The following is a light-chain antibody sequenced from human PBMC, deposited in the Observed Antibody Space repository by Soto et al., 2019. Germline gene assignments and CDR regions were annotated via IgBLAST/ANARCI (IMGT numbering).Light chain of an antibody. CDR1: SSDVGGYKY. CDR2: EVS. Sequence: QSALTQPASVSGSPGQSITISCTGTSSDVGGYKYVSWYQHHPGKVPKLIIYEVSKRPSGVSNRFSGSKSGNTASLTISGLQAEDEADYYCASYTSSRTWVFGGGTKVTVL. V-gene: IGLV2-14*01. CDR3: ASYTSSRTWV. J-gene: IGLJ3*02.